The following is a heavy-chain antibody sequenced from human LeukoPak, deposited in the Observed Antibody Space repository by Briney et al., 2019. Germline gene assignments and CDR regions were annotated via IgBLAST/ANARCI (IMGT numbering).Heavy chain of an antibody. CDR1: GYTFTGYY. V-gene: IGHV1-2*06. Sequence: ASVKVSCKASGYTFTGYYMHWLRQAPGQGLEWMGRINPNSGGTNYAQKFQGRVTMTRDTSISTAYMELSRLRSDDTAVYYCARAQYYYDSSGYPDYWGQGTLVTVSS. CDR2: INPNSGGT. J-gene: IGHJ4*02. D-gene: IGHD3-22*01. CDR3: ARAQYYYDSSGYPDY.